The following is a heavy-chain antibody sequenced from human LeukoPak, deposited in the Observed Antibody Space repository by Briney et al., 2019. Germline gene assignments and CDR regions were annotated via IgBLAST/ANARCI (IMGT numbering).Heavy chain of an antibody. CDR2: FDPEDXEX. CDR3: ATNXFDP. V-gene: IGHV1-24*01. Sequence: ASVKVSCKVSGYTLTELSMHWVRQAPGKGLEWMGGFDPEDXEXXYAXXFQGRVTMTEDTSTDTAYMELSSLRSEDTAVYYCATNXFDPWGQGTLVTVSS. CDR1: GYTLTELS. J-gene: IGHJ5*02.